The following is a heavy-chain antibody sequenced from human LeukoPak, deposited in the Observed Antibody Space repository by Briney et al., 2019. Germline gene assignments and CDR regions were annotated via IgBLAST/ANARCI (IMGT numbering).Heavy chain of an antibody. V-gene: IGHV1-24*01. D-gene: IGHD3-16*01. CDR1: GYTLTELS. J-gene: IGHJ4*02. CDR2: FDPEDGET. CDR3: ARGLFDYDYVEY. Sequence: GASVKVSCKVSGYTLTELSMHWVRQAPGKGLEWMGGFDPEDGETIYAQKFQGRVTITTDESTSTAYMELSSLRSEDTAVYYCARGLFDYDYVEYWGQGTLVTVSS.